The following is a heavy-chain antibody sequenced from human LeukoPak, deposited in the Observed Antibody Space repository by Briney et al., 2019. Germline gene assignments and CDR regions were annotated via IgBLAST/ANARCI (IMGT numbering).Heavy chain of an antibody. CDR2: IKQDGSEK. CDR3: ARVFLLRSYYYYYYMDV. J-gene: IGHJ6*03. D-gene: IGHD3-22*01. V-gene: IGHV3-7*01. CDR1: GFTFSSYS. Sequence: PGGSLRLSCAASGFTFSSYSMNWVRQAPGKGLEWVANIKQDGSEKYYVDSVKGRFTISRDNAKNSLYLQMNSLRAEDTAVYYCARVFLLRSYYYYYYMDVWGKGTTVTISS.